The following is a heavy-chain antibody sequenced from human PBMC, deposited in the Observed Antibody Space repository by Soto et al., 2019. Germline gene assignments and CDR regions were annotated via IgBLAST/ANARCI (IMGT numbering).Heavy chain of an antibody. CDR3: ARGRPTTVTKYYYYYYGMDV. J-gene: IGHJ6*02. CDR2: INPSGGST. V-gene: IGHV1-46*01. Sequence: GASVKVSCKASGYTFTSYYMHWVRQAPGQGLEWMGIINPSGGSTSYAQKFQGRVTMTRDTSTSTVYMELSSLRSEDTAVYYCARGRPTTVTKYYYYYYGMDVWGQGTTVTVSS. CDR1: GYTFTSYY. D-gene: IGHD4-4*01.